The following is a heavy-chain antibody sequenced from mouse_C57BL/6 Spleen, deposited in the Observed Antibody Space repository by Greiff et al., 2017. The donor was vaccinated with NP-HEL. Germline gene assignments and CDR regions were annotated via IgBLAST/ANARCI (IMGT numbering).Heavy chain of an antibody. V-gene: IGHV5-6*01. Sequence: EVQRVESGGDLVKPGGSLKLSCAASGFTFSSYGMSWVRQTPDKRLEWVATISSGGSYTYYPDSVKGRFTISRDNAKNTLYLQMSSLKSEDTAMYYCARPYYYGSSDWYFDVWGTGTTVTVSS. J-gene: IGHJ1*03. CDR3: ARPYYYGSSDWYFDV. CDR1: GFTFSSYG. D-gene: IGHD1-1*01. CDR2: ISSGGSYT.